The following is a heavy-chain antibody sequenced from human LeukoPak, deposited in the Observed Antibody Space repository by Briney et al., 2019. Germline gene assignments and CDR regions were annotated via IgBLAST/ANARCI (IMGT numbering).Heavy chain of an antibody. CDR3: ARHNYGSGSAFDY. Sequence: SETLSLTCTVSGGSISSSSYYWGWIRPPPGKGLEWIGSIYYSGSTYYHPSLKSRVTISVDTSKNQFSLKLSSVTAADTAVYYCARHNYGSGSAFDYWGQGTLVTVSS. V-gene: IGHV4-39*01. J-gene: IGHJ4*02. D-gene: IGHD3-10*01. CDR2: IYYSGST. CDR1: GGSISSSSYY.